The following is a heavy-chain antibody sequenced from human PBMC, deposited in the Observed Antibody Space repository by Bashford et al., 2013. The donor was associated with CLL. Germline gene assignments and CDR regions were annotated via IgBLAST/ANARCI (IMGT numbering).Heavy chain of an antibody. V-gene: IGHV1-18*01. CDR2: VDPYNGNT. CDR1: GYRFLSYG. Sequence: ASVKVSCETSGYRFLSYGISWVRQAPGRGLEWMGWVDPYNGNTRYIEALKGRVTMATDTSTTTAYMELTSLRSDDTAVYYCCRAGGLGGLHTLYSWGRRNLGHRLL. CDR3: CRAGGLGGLHTLYS. D-gene: IGHD3-16*01. J-gene: IGHJ5*01.